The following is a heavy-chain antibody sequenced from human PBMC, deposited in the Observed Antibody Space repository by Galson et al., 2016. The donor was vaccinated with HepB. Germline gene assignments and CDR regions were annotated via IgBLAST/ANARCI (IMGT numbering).Heavy chain of an antibody. J-gene: IGHJ4*02. CDR3: AYSRGYWAFDD. V-gene: IGHV1-46*01. CDR2: VDPSGGST. CDR1: GYTFTSYH. D-gene: IGHD3-22*01. Sequence: SVKVSCKASGYTFTSYHMHWVRQAPGQGLEWMGSVDPSGGSTNYAQKFQGRVTMTRDTSTITVYMELSSLRSEDTAVYYCAYSRGYWAFDDWGQGTLVTVSS.